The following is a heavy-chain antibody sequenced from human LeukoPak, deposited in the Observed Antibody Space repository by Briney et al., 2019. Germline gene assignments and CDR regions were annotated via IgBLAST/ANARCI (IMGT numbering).Heavy chain of an antibody. V-gene: IGHV4-34*01. Sequence: KPSETLSLTCAVYGGSFSGYYWSWIRQPPGKGLEWIGEINHSGSTNYNPSLKSRVTISEDTSKNQFSLKLSSVTAADTAVYYCARNRRLGGKNCSGGSCRTYYYYGMDVWGQGTTVTVSS. CDR1: GGSFSGYY. CDR3: ARNRRLGGKNCSGGSCRTYYYYGMDV. D-gene: IGHD2-15*01. J-gene: IGHJ6*02. CDR2: INHSGST.